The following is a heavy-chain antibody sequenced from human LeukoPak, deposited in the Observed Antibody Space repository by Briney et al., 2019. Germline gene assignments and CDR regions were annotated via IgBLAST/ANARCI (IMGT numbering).Heavy chain of an antibody. CDR1: GGSISSYY. CDR2: IYYSGST. Sequence: SETLSLTCTVSGGSISSYYWSWIRQPPGKGLEWIGYIYYSGSTNYNPSLKSRVTISVDTSKNQFSLKLSSVTAADTAVYYRARSYSSGWGIDYWGQGTLVTVSS. J-gene: IGHJ4*02. D-gene: IGHD6-19*01. V-gene: IGHV4-59*01. CDR3: ARSYSSGWGIDY.